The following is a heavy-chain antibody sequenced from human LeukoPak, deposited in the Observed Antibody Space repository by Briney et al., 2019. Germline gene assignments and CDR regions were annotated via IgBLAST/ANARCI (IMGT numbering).Heavy chain of an antibody. Sequence: PGGSLRLSCAASGFTFDDYAMHWVRQAPGKGLEWVSGISWNSGSIGYADSVKGRFTISRDNAKNSLYPQMNSLRAEDTALYYCAKDIAAAGTGVFDYWGQGTLVTVSS. D-gene: IGHD6-13*01. CDR1: GFTFDDYA. V-gene: IGHV3-9*01. CDR3: AKDIAAAGTGVFDY. J-gene: IGHJ4*02. CDR2: ISWNSGSI.